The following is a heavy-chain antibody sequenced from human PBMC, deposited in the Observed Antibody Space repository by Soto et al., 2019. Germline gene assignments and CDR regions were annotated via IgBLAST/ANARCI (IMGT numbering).Heavy chain of an antibody. CDR1: GGTFSSYT. CDR2: IIPTLGIA. Sequence: SVKVSCKASGGTFSSYTISWVRQAPGQGLEWMGRIIPTLGIANYAQKLQGRVTITADKSTSTAYMEQRSLRSEDTAFYYCARDARSSFDWFDPWGQGTLVTVSS. V-gene: IGHV1-69*04. CDR3: ARDARSSFDWFDP. J-gene: IGHJ5*02.